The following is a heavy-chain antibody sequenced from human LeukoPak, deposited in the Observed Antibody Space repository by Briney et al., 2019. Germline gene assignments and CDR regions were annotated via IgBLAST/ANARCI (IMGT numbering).Heavy chain of an antibody. V-gene: IGHV1-18*01. Sequence: ASVKVSCKASGYTFTNFGIGWVRQAPGQGLEWMGWISGYSDYTNYAQKFQGRVTVTTDTSTSTAYLGLRSLRSDDTAVYYCARGGGRDGYNRQGYFDFWGQGTLVTVSS. D-gene: IGHD5-24*01. CDR2: ISGYSDYT. CDR3: ARGGGRDGYNRQGYFDF. J-gene: IGHJ4*02. CDR1: GYTFTNFG.